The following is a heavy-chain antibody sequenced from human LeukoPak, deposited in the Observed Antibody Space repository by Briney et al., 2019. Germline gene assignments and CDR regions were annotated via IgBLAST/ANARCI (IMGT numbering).Heavy chain of an antibody. CDR1: GGSFSGYY. J-gene: IGHJ3*02. Sequence: SETLSLTCAVYGGSFSGYYWSWIRQPPGKGLEWIGEINHSGSTNYNPSLKSRVTISVDTSKNQFSLKLSSVTAADTAVYYCARGAIAVADTRAFDIWGQGTMVTVSS. D-gene: IGHD6-19*01. V-gene: IGHV4-34*01. CDR3: ARGAIAVADTRAFDI. CDR2: INHSGST.